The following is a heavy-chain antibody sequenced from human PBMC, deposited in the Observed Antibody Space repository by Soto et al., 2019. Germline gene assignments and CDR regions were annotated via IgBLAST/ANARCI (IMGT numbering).Heavy chain of an antibody. Sequence: ASVKVSCKASGYTFTSSGISWVRQAPGQGLEWMGWISTDNGNTNYAQHLQGRVSMTTDTSTSTAYMDLRSLRSDDTAVYYCARECGLLWFGELCQNGMDVWGQGTTVTVSS. V-gene: IGHV1-18*01. J-gene: IGHJ6*02. CDR1: GYTFTSSG. CDR3: ARECGLLWFGELCQNGMDV. CDR2: ISTDNGNT. D-gene: IGHD3-10*01.